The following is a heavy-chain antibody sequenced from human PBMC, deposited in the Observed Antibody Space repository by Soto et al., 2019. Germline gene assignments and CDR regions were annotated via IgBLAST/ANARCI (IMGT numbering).Heavy chain of an antibody. CDR1: GFTFSSYA. V-gene: IGHV3-23*01. Sequence: QPGRSLRLSCAASGFTFSSYAMSWVRQAPGKGLEWVSAISGSGGSTYYADSVKGRFTISRDNSKNTLYLQMNSLRDEDTAVYYCAKGEDAIVVVPAAILRGYYYYYYGMDVWGQGTTVTVSS. CDR3: AKGEDAIVVVPAAILRGYYYYYYGMDV. CDR2: ISGSGGST. J-gene: IGHJ6*02. D-gene: IGHD2-2*01.